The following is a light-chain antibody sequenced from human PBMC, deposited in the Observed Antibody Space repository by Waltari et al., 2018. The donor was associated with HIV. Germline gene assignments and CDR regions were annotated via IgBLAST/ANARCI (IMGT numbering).Light chain of an antibody. CDR2: DVT. Sequence: QSVLTPPPSASGYPGQSVAISCPGSSNDIGTYNFVSWYQHHPGKAPKLIIYDVTRRPPGIPDRFSGTKSGYTASLTVSDLQVEDEADYYCVSYTEKDTFLLFGGGTKLAV. CDR3: VSYTEKDTFLL. V-gene: IGLV2-8*01. J-gene: IGLJ2*01. CDR1: SNDIGTYNF.